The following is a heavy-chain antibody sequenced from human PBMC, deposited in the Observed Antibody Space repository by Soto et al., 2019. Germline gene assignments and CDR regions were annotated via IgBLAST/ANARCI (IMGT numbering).Heavy chain of an antibody. Sequence: ASVKVSCKASGYTFTSYGISWVRQAPGQGLEWTGWISAYNGNTNYAQKLQGRVTMTKDTSTDTAYMELSSLRSEDTAVYYCATPSYYDILSGYSTGKYYFDYWGQGTLVTVSS. V-gene: IGHV1-18*01. CDR1: GYTFTSYG. CDR2: ISAYNGNT. J-gene: IGHJ4*02. CDR3: ATPSYYDILSGYSTGKYYFDY. D-gene: IGHD3-9*01.